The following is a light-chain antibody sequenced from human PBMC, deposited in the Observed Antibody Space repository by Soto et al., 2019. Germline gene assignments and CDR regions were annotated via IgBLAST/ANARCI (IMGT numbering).Light chain of an antibody. CDR3: QQYYTYWIT. J-gene: IGKJ5*01. Sequence: TIXXRASQGISSYLAWFQQKPGKAPKLLISAASTSQSGVPSRFSGSGSGTDFNLTISYLQSEDFATYYCQQYYTYWITFGQGTRLEIK. CDR2: AAS. CDR1: QGISSY. V-gene: IGKV1-8*01.